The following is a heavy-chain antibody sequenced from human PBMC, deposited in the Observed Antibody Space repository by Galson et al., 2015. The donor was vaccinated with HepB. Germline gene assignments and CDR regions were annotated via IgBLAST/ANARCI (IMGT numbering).Heavy chain of an antibody. Sequence: SLRLSCAASGFTFSSYAMSWVRQAPGKGLEWVSAISGSGGSTYYADSVKGRFTISRDNSKNTLYLQMNSLRAEDTAVYYCATTEGNWGSYRWWYFDLWGRGTLVTVSS. V-gene: IGHV3-23*01. J-gene: IGHJ2*01. CDR2: ISGSGGST. CDR1: GFTFSSYA. CDR3: ATTEGNWGSYRWWYFDL. D-gene: IGHD3-16*02.